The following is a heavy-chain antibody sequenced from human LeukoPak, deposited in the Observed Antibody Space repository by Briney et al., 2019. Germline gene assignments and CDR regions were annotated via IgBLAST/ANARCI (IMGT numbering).Heavy chain of an antibody. CDR2: IIPIVGTA. CDR1: GYTFTSYG. CDR3: ARAPKTIFGVVIISTGMDV. J-gene: IGHJ6*02. D-gene: IGHD3-3*01. V-gene: IGHV1-69*13. Sequence: GASVKVSCKASGYTFTSYGISWVRQAPGQGLEWMGGIIPIVGTANYAQKFQGRVTITADESTSTAYMELSSLRSEDTAVYYCARAPKTIFGVVIISTGMDVWGQGTTVTVSS.